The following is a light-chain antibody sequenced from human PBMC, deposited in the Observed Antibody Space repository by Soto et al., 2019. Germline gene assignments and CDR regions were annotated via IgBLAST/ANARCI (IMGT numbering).Light chain of an antibody. V-gene: IGKV3-11*01. CDR1: QSVSSY. CDR3: QQRSNWPF. CDR2: DAS. J-gene: IGKJ5*01. Sequence: EIVLTQSPATLSLSPGARAPLSCRASQSVSSYLAWYQQKPGQAPRLLIYDASNRATGIPARFSGSGSGTDFTLTISSLEPEDFAVYYCQQRSNWPFFGQGTRLEIK.